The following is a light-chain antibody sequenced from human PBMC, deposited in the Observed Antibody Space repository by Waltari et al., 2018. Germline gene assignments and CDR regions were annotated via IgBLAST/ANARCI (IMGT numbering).Light chain of an antibody. CDR2: WAS. CDR3: HHYYSTPRT. CDR1: QSLLYTSNNKNY. V-gene: IGKV4-1*01. J-gene: IGKJ1*01. Sequence: DIVMTQSPDSLAVSLGERATINCKSSQSLLYTSNNKNYLAGYQQKPGQPAKLLLYWASTRESGVPDRFSGSGSGTDFTLTISSLQAEDVAVYYCHHYYSTPRTFGQGTKVEIK.